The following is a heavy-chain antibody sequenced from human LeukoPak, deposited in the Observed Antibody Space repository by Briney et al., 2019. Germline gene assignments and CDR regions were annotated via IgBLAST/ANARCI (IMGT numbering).Heavy chain of an antibody. CDR3: VKGPPFYDILTGYFKGAYFDY. Sequence: GGSLRLSCSASGFTFSSYAMHWVRRAPGKGLGYVSAISSNGGSTYYADSVKGRFTISRDNSKNTLYLQMSSLRAEDTAVYYCVKGPPFYDILTGYFKGAYFDYWGQGTLVTVSS. CDR1: GFTFSSYA. CDR2: ISSNGGST. V-gene: IGHV3-64D*06. J-gene: IGHJ4*02. D-gene: IGHD3-9*01.